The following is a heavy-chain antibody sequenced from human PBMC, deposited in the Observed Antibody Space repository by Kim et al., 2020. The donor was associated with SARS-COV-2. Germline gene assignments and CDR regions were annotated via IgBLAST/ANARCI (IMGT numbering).Heavy chain of an antibody. J-gene: IGHJ4*02. V-gene: IGHV3-43*01. CDR3: VKEMHGSRWVTFDF. Sequence: ADAVTTRFTVSIDNRKNTLYLQLNSLRTEDTAIFYCVKEMHGSRWVTFDFWGQGTLVTVSS. D-gene: IGHD6-13*01.